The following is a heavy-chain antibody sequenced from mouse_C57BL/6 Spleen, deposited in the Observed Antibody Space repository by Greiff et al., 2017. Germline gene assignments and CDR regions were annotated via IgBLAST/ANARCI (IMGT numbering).Heavy chain of an antibody. V-gene: IGHV1-64*01. CDR2: IHPNSGST. CDR3: ARRGAYYDYDGGY. D-gene: IGHD2-4*01. J-gene: IGHJ2*01. Sequence: QVQLQQPGAELVKPGASVKLSCKASGYTFTSYWMHWVKQRPGQGLEWIGMIHPNSGSTNYNEKFKSKATLTVDKSSSTAYMQLSSLTSEDSAVYYCARRGAYYDYDGGYWGQGTTRTVSS. CDR1: GYTFTSYW.